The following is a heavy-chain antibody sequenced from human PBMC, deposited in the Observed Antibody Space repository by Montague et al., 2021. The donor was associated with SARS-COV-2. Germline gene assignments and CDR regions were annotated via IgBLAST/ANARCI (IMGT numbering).Heavy chain of an antibody. CDR1: GDSTSSSSYF. D-gene: IGHD5-12*01. Sequence: SETLSLTCSVSGDSTSSSSYFWGWIRQPPGKGLEWIGSTYYSGSTFYNPSLKSRVTISVDTSKKQFSLKLTSVTAADTALYFCARHGTPGYGPFDSWGQGTLVAVSS. CDR2: TYYSGST. CDR3: ARHGTPGYGPFDS. V-gene: IGHV4-39*01. J-gene: IGHJ4*02.